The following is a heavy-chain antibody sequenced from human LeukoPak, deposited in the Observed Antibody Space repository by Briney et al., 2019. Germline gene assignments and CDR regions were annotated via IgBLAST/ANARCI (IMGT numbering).Heavy chain of an antibody. D-gene: IGHD3-10*01. CDR2: IYYSGST. J-gene: IGHJ5*02. CDR1: GGSISSSSYY. V-gene: IGHV4-39*07. Sequence: SETLSLTCTVSGGSISSSSYYWGWIRQPPGKGLEWIGSIYYSGSTYYNPSLKSRVTISVDTSKNQFSLKLSSVTAADTAVYYCARSRGRGWFDPWGQGTLVTVSS. CDR3: ARSRGRGWFDP.